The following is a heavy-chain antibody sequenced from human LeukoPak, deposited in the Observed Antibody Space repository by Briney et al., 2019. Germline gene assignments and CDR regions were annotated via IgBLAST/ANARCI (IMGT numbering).Heavy chain of an antibody. V-gene: IGHV4-59*01. CDR1: GGSISSYY. Sequence: SETLSLTCTVSGGSISSYYWSWIRQPPGKGLEWIGYIYYSGSTNYNPSLKSRVTISVDTSKNQFSLKLSSVTAGDTAVYYCARGHGDYGGQWFDPWGQGTLVTVSS. CDR2: IYYSGST. CDR3: ARGHGDYGGQWFDP. D-gene: IGHD4-17*01. J-gene: IGHJ5*02.